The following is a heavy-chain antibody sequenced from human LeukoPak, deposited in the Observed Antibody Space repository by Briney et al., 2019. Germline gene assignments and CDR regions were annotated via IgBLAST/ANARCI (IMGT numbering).Heavy chain of an antibody. J-gene: IGHJ5*02. CDR3: ARVIEYYYDSSGYSGWFDP. D-gene: IGHD3-22*01. Sequence: SQALSLTCAVPGGSISSGGYSWSWIRQPPGKGLEWIGYIYHSGSTYYNPSLKSRVTISVDRSKNQFSLKLSSVTAADTAVYYCARVIEYYYDSSGYSGWFDPWGQGTLVTVSS. CDR1: GGSISSGGYS. CDR2: IYHSGST. V-gene: IGHV4-30-2*01.